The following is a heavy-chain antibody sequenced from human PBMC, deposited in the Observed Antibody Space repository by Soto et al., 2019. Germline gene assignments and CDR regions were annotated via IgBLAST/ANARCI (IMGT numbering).Heavy chain of an antibody. Sequence: SETLSLTCAVYGGSFNGYYWTWIRQPPGKGLEWIGEINHSGGTNYNPSLKSRVTVSMDTSKHQFSLKLTSATAADTALYFCARPVWFGNMGYFDSWGQGTLVTVSS. V-gene: IGHV4-34*01. CDR3: ARPVWFGNMGYFDS. J-gene: IGHJ4*02. CDR1: GGSFNGYY. D-gene: IGHD3-10*01. CDR2: INHSGGT.